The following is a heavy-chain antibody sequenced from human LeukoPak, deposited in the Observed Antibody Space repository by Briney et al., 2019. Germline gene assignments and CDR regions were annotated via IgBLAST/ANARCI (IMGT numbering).Heavy chain of an antibody. CDR1: GFTFSSYG. CDR2: ISYDGSNK. Sequence: GGSLRLSCAASGFTFSSYGMHWVRQAPGKGLEWVAVISYDGSNKYYADSVKGRFTISRDNSKNTLYLQMNGLRAEDTAVYYCAKDLEVGATNTEYYYYYYGMDVWGQGTTVTVSS. V-gene: IGHV3-30*18. J-gene: IGHJ6*02. D-gene: IGHD1-26*01. CDR3: AKDLEVGATNTEYYYYYYGMDV.